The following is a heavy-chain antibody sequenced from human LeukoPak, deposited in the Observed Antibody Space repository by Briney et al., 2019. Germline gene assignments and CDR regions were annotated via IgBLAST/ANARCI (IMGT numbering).Heavy chain of an antibody. Sequence: ASVKVSCKASGYTFTGYYMHWVRQAPGQGLEWMGWINPNSGGTNYAQKFQGWVTMTRDTSISTAYMELSRLRSDDTAVYYCATDYGDYLHAFDIWGQGTMVTVSS. CDR2: INPNSGGT. CDR1: GYTFTGYY. CDR3: ATDYGDYLHAFDI. J-gene: IGHJ3*02. V-gene: IGHV1-2*04. D-gene: IGHD4-17*01.